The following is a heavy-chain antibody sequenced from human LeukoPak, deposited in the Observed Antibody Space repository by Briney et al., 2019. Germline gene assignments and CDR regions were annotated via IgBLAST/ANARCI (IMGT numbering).Heavy chain of an antibody. V-gene: IGHV3-21*01. Sequence: GGSLRLSCAASGFTFSSYSMNWVRQAPGKGLEWVSSISSSSSYIYYADSVKGRFTISRDNAKNSLYLQMNSLRAEDTAVYYCASVPSSSWPNCYDYWGQGTLVTVSS. J-gene: IGHJ4*02. CDR2: ISSSSSYI. D-gene: IGHD6-13*01. CDR3: ASVPSSSWPNCYDY. CDR1: GFTFSSYS.